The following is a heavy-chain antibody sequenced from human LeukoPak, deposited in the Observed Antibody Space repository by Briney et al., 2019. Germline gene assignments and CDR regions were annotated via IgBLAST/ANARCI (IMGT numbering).Heavy chain of an antibody. V-gene: IGHV3-23*01. CDR3: ARDEPSPDSTDLDY. Sequence: PGGSLRLSCAASGFTFSSYAMNWVRQAPGKGLEWVSVISVSGSSTYYADSVKGRFTISRDNSKNTLYLQMNNLRADDTAVYYCARDEPSPDSTDLDYWGQGTLVTVSS. J-gene: IGHJ4*02. CDR1: GFTFSSYA. D-gene: IGHD2/OR15-2a*01. CDR2: ISVSGSST.